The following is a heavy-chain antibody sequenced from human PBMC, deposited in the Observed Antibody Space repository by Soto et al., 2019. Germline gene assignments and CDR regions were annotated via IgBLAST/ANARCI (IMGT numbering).Heavy chain of an antibody. CDR1: GFTFSSYA. D-gene: IGHD1-26*01. Sequence: GGSLRLSCGASGFTFSSYAMHWVRQAPGKGLEWVAVISYDGSNKYYADSVKGRFTISRDNSKNTLYLQMNSLRAEDTAVYYCASAPDRRSHLPENYYYYYGMDVWGQGTTVTVSS. V-gene: IGHV3-30-3*01. CDR2: ISYDGSNK. J-gene: IGHJ6*02. CDR3: ASAPDRRSHLPENYYYYYGMDV.